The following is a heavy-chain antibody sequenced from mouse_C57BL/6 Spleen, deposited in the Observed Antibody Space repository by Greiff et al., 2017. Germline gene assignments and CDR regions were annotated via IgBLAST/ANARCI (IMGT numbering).Heavy chain of an antibody. Sequence: ESGPGLVKPSQSLSLTCSVTGYSITSGYYWNWIRQFPGNKLEWMGYISYDGSNNYNPSLKNRISITRDTSKNQFFLKLNSVTTEDTATYYCARGELGPCDYWGQGTTLTVSS. J-gene: IGHJ2*01. CDR2: ISYDGSN. CDR3: ARGELGPCDY. CDR1: GYSITSGYY. V-gene: IGHV3-6*01. D-gene: IGHD4-1*01.